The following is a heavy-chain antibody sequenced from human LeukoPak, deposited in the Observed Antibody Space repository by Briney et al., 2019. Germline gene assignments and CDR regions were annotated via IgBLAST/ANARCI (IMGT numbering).Heavy chain of an antibody. CDR2: ISAYNGNT. Sequence: GASVKVSCKASGYTFTSYGISWVRQAPGQGLEWMGWISAYNGNTNYAQKLQGRVTMTTDTSTSTAYMELRSLRSDDTAVYYCARALFGNDRVSFTEFDFWGQGTLVTVSS. CDR3: ARALFGNDRVSFTEFDF. CDR1: GYTFTSYG. V-gene: IGHV1-18*01. D-gene: IGHD1-1*01. J-gene: IGHJ4*02.